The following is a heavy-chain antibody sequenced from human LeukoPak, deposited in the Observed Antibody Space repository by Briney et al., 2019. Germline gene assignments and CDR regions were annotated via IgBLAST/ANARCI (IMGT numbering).Heavy chain of an antibody. CDR2: IDPSVSYT. CDR3: ASRATVPPYNWFDP. J-gene: IGHJ5*02. D-gene: IGHD4-17*01. CDR1: GYTFISNW. V-gene: IGHV5-10-1*01. Sequence: GESLKISCKGSGYTFISNWITWVRQMPGKGLEWMGRIDPSVSYTNYSPSFQGHVAISADKSTSTAYLQWSSLKASDTAMYYCASRATVPPYNWFDPWGQGTLVTVSS.